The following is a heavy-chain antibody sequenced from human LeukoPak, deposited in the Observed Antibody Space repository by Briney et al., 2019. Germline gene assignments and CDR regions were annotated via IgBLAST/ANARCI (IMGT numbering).Heavy chain of an antibody. CDR2: VGISSGNT. CDR3: ARDLRVVVAAQFNPDY. CDR1: GFTFSDYS. Sequence: GGSLRLSCAASGFTFSDYSMNWVRQAPGKGLEWISYVGISSGNTKYADSVKGRFTISGDSAKNSLYLQMNSLRAEDTAVYYCARDLRVVVAAQFNPDYWGQGTLVTVSS. V-gene: IGHV3-48*04. D-gene: IGHD2-15*01. J-gene: IGHJ4*02.